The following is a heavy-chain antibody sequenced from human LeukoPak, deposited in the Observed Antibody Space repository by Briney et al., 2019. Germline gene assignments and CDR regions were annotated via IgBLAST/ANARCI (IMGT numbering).Heavy chain of an antibody. V-gene: IGHV3-30-3*01. Sequence: GGSLRLSCAASGFTSSSYAMHWVRQAPGKGLEWVAVISYDGSNKYYADSVKGRFTISRDNSKNTLYLQMNSLRAEDTAVYYCARDLDTMIVVARGAFDIWGQGTMVAVSS. CDR1: GFTSSSYA. CDR2: ISYDGSNK. D-gene: IGHD3-22*01. CDR3: ARDLDTMIVVARGAFDI. J-gene: IGHJ3*02.